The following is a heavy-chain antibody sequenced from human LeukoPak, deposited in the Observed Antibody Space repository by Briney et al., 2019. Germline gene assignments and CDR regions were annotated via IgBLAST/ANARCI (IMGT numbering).Heavy chain of an antibody. D-gene: IGHD1-26*01. CDR1: GGSVNSGSYY. J-gene: IGHJ4*02. CDR3: ARDRVGPEGSFDY. V-gene: IGHV4-61*01. Sequence: SETLSLTCTVSGGSVNSGSYYWNWIRQPPGKGLEWIGYISYSGSTNSNPSLKSRVTMSVDTSKNQFSLKLSSVTAADTAVYYCARDRVGPEGSFDYWGQGTLVTVSS. CDR2: ISYSGST.